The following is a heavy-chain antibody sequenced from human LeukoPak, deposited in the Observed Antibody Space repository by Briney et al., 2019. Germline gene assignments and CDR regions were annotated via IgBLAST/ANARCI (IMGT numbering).Heavy chain of an antibody. D-gene: IGHD3-10*01. CDR1: SVSLTNYY. V-gene: IGHV4-59*01. CDR2: IFFSGTT. CDR3: ARRYGSGSSGTFDY. Sequence: SETLSLTCTVSSVSLTNYYWSWIRQPPGKGLEWIGYIFFSGTTNYNPSLKSRVTISVDTSKNQFSLKMTSVTAADTAVYYCARRYGSGSSGTFDYWGQGTLVTVSS. J-gene: IGHJ4*02.